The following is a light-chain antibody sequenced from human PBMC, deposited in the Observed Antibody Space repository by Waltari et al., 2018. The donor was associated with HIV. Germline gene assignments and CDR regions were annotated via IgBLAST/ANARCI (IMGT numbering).Light chain of an antibody. CDR1: QSILSTSNKKDY. J-gene: IGKJ3*01. Sequence: DIVMTQSPESLAVSLGERATINCKSSQSILSTSNKKDYLPWYQQRSGQPPKLLIYWASTRESGVPDRFSGSGSGTDSTLTISSLQAEDVAVYYCKQHYTTPRTFGPGTKVGVK. V-gene: IGKV4-1*01. CDR3: KQHYTTPRT. CDR2: WAS.